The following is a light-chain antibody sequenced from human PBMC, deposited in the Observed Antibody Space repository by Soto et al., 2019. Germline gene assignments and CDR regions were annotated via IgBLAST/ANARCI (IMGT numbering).Light chain of an antibody. CDR3: QQYGGSLT. V-gene: IGKV3-20*01. Sequence: EIVMTQSPATLSVSPGGRATLSCRASQSISSTYLAWYQQKRGQAPRLLIYGASSRATGIPDRFSGSGSGTDFTLTISRLEPEDFALYYCQQYGGSLTFGGGTKVDIK. CDR1: QSISSTY. CDR2: GAS. J-gene: IGKJ4*01.